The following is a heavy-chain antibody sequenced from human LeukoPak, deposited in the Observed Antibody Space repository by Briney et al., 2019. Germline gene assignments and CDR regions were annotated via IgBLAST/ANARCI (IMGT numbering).Heavy chain of an antibody. D-gene: IGHD3-10*01. V-gene: IGHV1-69*13. J-gene: IGHJ4*02. CDR2: IIPIFGTA. CDR3: ARDYYGSGSYYKPFDY. CDR1: GGTFSSYA. Sequence: SVKVSCKASGGTFSSYAISWVRQAPGQGLEWMGGIIPIFGTANYAQKFQGRVTITADESTSTAYMELSSLRSEGTAVYYCARDYYGSGSYYKPFDYWGQGTLVTVSS.